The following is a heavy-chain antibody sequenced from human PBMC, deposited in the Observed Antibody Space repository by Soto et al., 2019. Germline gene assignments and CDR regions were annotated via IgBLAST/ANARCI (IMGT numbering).Heavy chain of an antibody. CDR1: GYTLTELS. CDR3: ATNYGDYVEAFDI. CDR2: FDPEDGET. J-gene: IGHJ3*02. D-gene: IGHD4-17*01. Sequence: ASVKVSCKVSGYTLTELSMHRVRQAPGKGLEWMGGFDPEDGETIYAQKFQGRVTMTEDTSTDTAYMELSSLRSEDTAVYYCATNYGDYVEAFDIWGQGTMVTVSS. V-gene: IGHV1-24*01.